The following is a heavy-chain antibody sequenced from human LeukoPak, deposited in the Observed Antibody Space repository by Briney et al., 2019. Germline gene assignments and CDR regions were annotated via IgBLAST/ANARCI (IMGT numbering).Heavy chain of an antibody. CDR3: ARVPRWYVIDY. CDR2: ISSSSTYI. Sequence: PGGSLRLSCAASGFTFSSYSMNWVRQAPGKGLEWVSSISSSSTYIYYAGSVKGRFTISRDNAKNSLYLQMNSLRAEDTAVYYCARVPRWYVIDYWGQGTLVTVSS. D-gene: IGHD4-23*01. J-gene: IGHJ4*02. V-gene: IGHV3-21*01. CDR1: GFTFSSYS.